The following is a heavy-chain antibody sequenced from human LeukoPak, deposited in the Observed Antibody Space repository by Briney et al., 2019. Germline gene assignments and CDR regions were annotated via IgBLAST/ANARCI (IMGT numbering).Heavy chain of an antibody. Sequence: GSLRLSCAASEFTFSDYYMSWIRQAPGKGLERVSYISSSGSTIYYADSVKGRFTISRDNAKNSLYLQMNSLRAEDTAVHYCARGGVPAAILDYWGQGTLVTVSS. J-gene: IGHJ4*02. V-gene: IGHV3-11*01. CDR3: ARGGVPAAILDY. CDR2: ISSSGSTI. CDR1: EFTFSDYY. D-gene: IGHD2-2*01.